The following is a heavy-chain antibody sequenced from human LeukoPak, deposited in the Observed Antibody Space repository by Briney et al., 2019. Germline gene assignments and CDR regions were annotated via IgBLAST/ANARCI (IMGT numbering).Heavy chain of an antibody. D-gene: IGHD4-17*01. Sequence: GGSLRLSCAASGFTFSSYWMSWVRQAPGKGLEWVANIKQDGSEKYYVDSVKGRFTISRDNAKNSLYLQMNSLRAEDTAVYYCARGEHDYGDYAEGYWGQGTLVTVSS. J-gene: IGHJ4*02. V-gene: IGHV3-7*04. CDR2: IKQDGSEK. CDR1: GFTFSSYW. CDR3: ARGEHDYGDYAEGY.